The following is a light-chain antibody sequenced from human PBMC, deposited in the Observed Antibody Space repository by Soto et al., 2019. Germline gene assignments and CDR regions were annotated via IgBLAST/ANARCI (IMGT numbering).Light chain of an antibody. CDR2: DVS. CDR3: GSYKSSSSYV. CDR1: SSDVGGYNY. Sequence: QSALTQPASVSGSPGQSITISCTGTSSDVGGYNYVSWYQQHPGKAPKLMIYDVSNRPSGVSNRFSGSKSGNTASLTISGLQAEDEADYYCGSYKSSSSYVFGTGTKVTVL. J-gene: IGLJ1*01. V-gene: IGLV2-14*01.